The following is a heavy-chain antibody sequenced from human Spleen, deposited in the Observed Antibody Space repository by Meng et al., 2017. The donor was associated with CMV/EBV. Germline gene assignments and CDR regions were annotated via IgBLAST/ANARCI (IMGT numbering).Heavy chain of an antibody. CDR2: ITSSRNYI. D-gene: IGHD1-1*01. CDR3: ARVYELEDAFDV. CDR1: GFTFSDYH. Sequence: GGSLRLSCAASGFTFSDYHMSWIRQAPGKGLEWVSSITSSRNYIYYADSVKGRFTISRDNAKKSLYLQMNSLRAEDTAVYYCARVYELEDAFDVWGQGTKVTVSS. V-gene: IGHV3-11*06. J-gene: IGHJ3*01.